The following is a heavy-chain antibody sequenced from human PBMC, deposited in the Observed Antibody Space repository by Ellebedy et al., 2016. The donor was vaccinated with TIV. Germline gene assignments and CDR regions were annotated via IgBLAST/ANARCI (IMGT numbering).Heavy chain of an antibody. CDR3: TKEGPGSYSDS. J-gene: IGHJ4*02. CDR2: IRSGSSAT. Sequence: GESLKISXAASGFAFSDFGMNWVRQAPGKGLEWLSYIRSGSSATYYADSVRGRFTISRDDANNLLFLQMDSLRPEDTAVYYCTKEGPGSYSDSWGQGTLVTVSS. CDR1: GFAFSDFG. D-gene: IGHD3-10*01. V-gene: IGHV3-48*04.